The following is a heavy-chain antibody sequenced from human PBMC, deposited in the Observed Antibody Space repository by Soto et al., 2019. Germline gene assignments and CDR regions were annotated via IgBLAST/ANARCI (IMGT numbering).Heavy chain of an antibody. CDR1: GGTFSSYT. CDR2: IIPILGIA. D-gene: IGHD6-13*01. J-gene: IGHJ5*02. V-gene: IGHV1-69*04. CDR3: AREGPAAAGTRVPTIRPPRFDP. Sequence: GASVKVSCKASGGTFSSYTISWVRQAPGQGLEWMGRIIPILGIANYAQKFQGRVTITADKSTSTAYMELSSLRSEDMAVYYCAREGPAAAGTRVPTIRPPRFDPWGQGTLVTVSS.